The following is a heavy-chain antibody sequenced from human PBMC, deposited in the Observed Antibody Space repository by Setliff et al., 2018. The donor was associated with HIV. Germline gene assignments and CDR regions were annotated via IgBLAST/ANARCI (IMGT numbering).Heavy chain of an antibody. CDR1: GFTFNTYA. V-gene: IGHV3-23*01. CDR3: AKDGISGGAYPPYYFDY. CDR2: VSGSGDT. J-gene: IGHJ4*01. D-gene: IGHD2-15*01. Sequence: GESLKISCAASGFTFNTYAMSWARQAPGKGLEWVAVVSGSGDTFYADSVKGRFTIYRDNFKNTLYLQMIGLRVEDTAVYYCAKDGISGGAYPPYYFDYWGRGTLVTVSS.